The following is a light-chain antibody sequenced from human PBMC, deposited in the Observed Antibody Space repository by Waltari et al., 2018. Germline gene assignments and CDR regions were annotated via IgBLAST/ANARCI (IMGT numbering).Light chain of an antibody. Sequence: QSVLTQPASLSGSPGQSITIPCTGTSSDIGHNVPVAWYQQHPGRAPKLIIFDVSEGPSGVSSRFSGSKSGNTASLTISGLQTEDEADYYCSAYTMFATYVFGTGTKVTVL. J-gene: IGLJ1*01. CDR3: SAYTMFATYV. CDR1: SSDIGHNVP. CDR2: DVS. V-gene: IGLV2-14*01.